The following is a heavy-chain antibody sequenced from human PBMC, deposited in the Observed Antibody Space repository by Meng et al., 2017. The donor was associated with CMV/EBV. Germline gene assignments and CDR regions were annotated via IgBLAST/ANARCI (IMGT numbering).Heavy chain of an antibody. V-gene: IGHV1-2*02. J-gene: IGHJ6*02. CDR2: INPNSGGT. CDR3: ARRPSYSSPNYYYYGMDV. D-gene: IGHD6-13*01. Sequence: ASVTVSCKASGYTFTGYYMHWVRQAPGQGLEWMGWINPNSGGTNYAQKFQGRVTITRNTSISTAYMELSSLRSEDTAVYYCARRPSYSSPNYYYYGMDVWGQGTTVTVSS. CDR1: GYTFTGYY.